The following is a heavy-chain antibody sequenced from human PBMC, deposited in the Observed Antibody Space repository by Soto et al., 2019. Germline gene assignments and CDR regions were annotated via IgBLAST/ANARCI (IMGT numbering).Heavy chain of an antibody. CDR1: GFTFSSYA. D-gene: IGHD6-19*01. CDR2: ISGSGGST. Sequence: GGSLRLSCAASGFTFSSYAMSWVRQAPGKGLEWVSAISGSGGSTYYADSVKGRFTISRDNSKNTLYLQMDSLRAEDTAVYYCAKGLAVAGSKAYGMDVWGQGTTVTVSS. CDR3: AKGLAVAGSKAYGMDV. V-gene: IGHV3-23*01. J-gene: IGHJ6*02.